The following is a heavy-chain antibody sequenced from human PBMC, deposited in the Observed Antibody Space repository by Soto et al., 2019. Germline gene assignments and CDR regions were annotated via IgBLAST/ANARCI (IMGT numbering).Heavy chain of an antibody. CDR1: GYSFTSYG. CDR3: ARDRRYYDSSGHAFDI. J-gene: IGHJ3*02. CDR2: ISAYNGNT. V-gene: IGHV1-18*01. Sequence: ASGKVSCKGSGYSFTSYGISWVRQAPGQGLEWMGWISAYNGNTNYAQKLQGRVTMTTDTSTSTAYMELRSLRSDDTAVYYCARDRRYYDSSGHAFDIWGQGTMVTVSS. D-gene: IGHD3-22*01.